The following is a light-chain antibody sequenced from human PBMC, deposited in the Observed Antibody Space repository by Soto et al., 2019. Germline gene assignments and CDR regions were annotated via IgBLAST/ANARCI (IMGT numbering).Light chain of an antibody. CDR1: QSVNSK. CDR3: QQYDDWPGYT. V-gene: IGKV3-15*01. CDR2: GAS. Sequence: EMVMTQSPVTLSVSPGERATLSCRASQSVNSKLAWYQQKPGQAPRLLIYGASTRAAGIPDRFSGSGSGTDFTLTISSLQSEDFAVYYCQQYDDWPGYTFGQGTKVDIK. J-gene: IGKJ2*01.